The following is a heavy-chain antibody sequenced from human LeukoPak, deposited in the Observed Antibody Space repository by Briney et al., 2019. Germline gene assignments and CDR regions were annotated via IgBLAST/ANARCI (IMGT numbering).Heavy chain of an antibody. V-gene: IGHV4-59*12. CDR3: ARIPLLWFGEVAFDI. D-gene: IGHD3-10*01. J-gene: IGHJ3*02. CDR2: IYHSGST. Sequence: SETLSLTCTVSGGSISSYYWSWIRQPPGKGLEWIGYIYHSGSTYYNPSLKSRVTISVDRSKNQFSLKLSSVTAADTAVYYCARIPLLWFGEVAFDIWGQGTMVTVSS. CDR1: GGSISSYY.